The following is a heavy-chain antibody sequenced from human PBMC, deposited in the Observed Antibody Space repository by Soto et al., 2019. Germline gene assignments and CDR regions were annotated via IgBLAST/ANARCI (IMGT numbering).Heavy chain of an antibody. Sequence: QVQLLESGPGLVKTSETQSLTCTVSGGSMSGQHWSWIRQPPGKGLEWIGHHSDSTNYNPSLKSRVTISTDTSKNQFSLKLSSVTAADTAVYYCATYSVGEGGRGYWGQGTLVTVSS. V-gene: IGHV4-4*09. D-gene: IGHD5-12*01. CDR1: GGSMSGQH. CDR3: ATYSVGEGGRGY. CDR2: HHSDST. J-gene: IGHJ4*02.